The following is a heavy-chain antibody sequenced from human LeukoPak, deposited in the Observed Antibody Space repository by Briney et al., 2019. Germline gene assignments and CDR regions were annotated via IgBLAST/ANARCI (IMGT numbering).Heavy chain of an antibody. V-gene: IGHV3-23*01. CDR2: ISSSGSST. Sequence: GGSLRLSCVASGITFSTYAMSWVRQARGKGLEWVSVISSSGSSTYYADSVKGRFTISRDNAKNSLYLQMNSLRAEDTAVYYCAREKFDYWGQGTLVTVSS. CDR1: GITFSTYA. CDR3: AREKFDY. J-gene: IGHJ4*02.